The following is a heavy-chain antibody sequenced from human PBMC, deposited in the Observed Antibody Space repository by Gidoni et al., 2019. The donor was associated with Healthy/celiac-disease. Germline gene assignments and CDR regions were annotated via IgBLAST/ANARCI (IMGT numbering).Heavy chain of an antibody. D-gene: IGHD6-13*01. CDR3: ARIVAGAAAGEDWFDP. V-gene: IGHV2-26*01. CDR2: IFSNDEK. CDR1: GFSLSNARMG. Sequence: QLTLKESGPVLVKPTETLTLTCPVSGFSLSNARMGVSWIRQPPGKALEWLAHIFSNDEKSYSTSLQSRLTNSKDTSKSQVVLTMTNMDPVDTATYYCARIVAGAAAGEDWFDPWGQGTLVTVSS. J-gene: IGHJ5*02.